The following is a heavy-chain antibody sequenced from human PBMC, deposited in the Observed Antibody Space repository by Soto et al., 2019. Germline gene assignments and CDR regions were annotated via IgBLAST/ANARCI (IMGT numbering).Heavy chain of an antibody. V-gene: IGHV1-69*13. CDR1: GGTFSSYA. CDR3: ARCGSSCERVYDY. CDR2: IIPIFGTA. J-gene: IGHJ4*02. D-gene: IGHD1-26*01. Sequence: AASVKVSSKASGGTFSSYAISWVRQAPGQGLEWMGGIIPIFGTANYAQKFQGRVTITADESTSTAYMELSSLRSEDPALYYCARCGSSCERVYDYWGQVTLVAVSS.